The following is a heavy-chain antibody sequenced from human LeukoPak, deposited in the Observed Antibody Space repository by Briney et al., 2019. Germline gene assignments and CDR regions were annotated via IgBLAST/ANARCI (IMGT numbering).Heavy chain of an antibody. CDR2: IYYSGST. Sequence: PSETLSLTCTVSGGSISSHYWSWIQQPPGKGLEWIGYIYYSGSTNYNPSLKSRVTISVDTSKNQFSLKLSSVTAADTAVYYCASSAAVGGSSSYYYYYYMDVWGKGTTVTVSS. V-gene: IGHV4-59*11. CDR1: GGSISSHY. CDR3: ASSAAVGGSSSYYYYYYMDV. J-gene: IGHJ6*03. D-gene: IGHD1-26*01.